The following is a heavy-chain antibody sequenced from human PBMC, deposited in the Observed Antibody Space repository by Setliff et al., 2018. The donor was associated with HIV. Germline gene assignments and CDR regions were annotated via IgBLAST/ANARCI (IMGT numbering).Heavy chain of an antibody. J-gene: IGHJ3*02. CDR1: GYSFTSYW. Sequence: PGESLKISCKGSGYSFTSYWISWVRQMPGKGLEWMGRIDPSDSYTNYSPSFQGHVTIPADKSISTSYLQWSSLKASDTAMYYCARRIANWNVDDAFDIWGQGTMVTVSS. CDR2: IDPSDSYT. D-gene: IGHD1-20*01. V-gene: IGHV5-10-1*01. CDR3: ARRIANWNVDDAFDI.